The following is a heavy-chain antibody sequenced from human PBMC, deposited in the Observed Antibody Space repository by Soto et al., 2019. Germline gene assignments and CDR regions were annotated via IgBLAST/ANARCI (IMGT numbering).Heavy chain of an antibody. Sequence: PGGSLRLSCAASGFPFSAYSMNWVRQAPGKGLEWVSYISSSSSTIYYGHSVKGRFTISRDDARNSLFLQMNSLRDEDTAVYYCARDHDFWTYSLHYHGMDVWGQGTTVTVSS. D-gene: IGHD3-3*01. CDR2: ISSSSSTI. J-gene: IGHJ6*02. CDR1: GFPFSAYS. CDR3: ARDHDFWTYSLHYHGMDV. V-gene: IGHV3-48*02.